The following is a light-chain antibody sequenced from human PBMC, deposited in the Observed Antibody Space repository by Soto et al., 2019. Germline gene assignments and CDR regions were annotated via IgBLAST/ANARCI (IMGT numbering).Light chain of an antibody. CDR3: HQYGTAPLT. Sequence: EDVLTQSPGTLSLSPGERATLSCRASQSVAANYLAWYQQKRGQAPRLLIYGASSRATGIPDRFSGSVSGTDFTLTISRLDPEDFSVYYCHQYGTAPLTFGPGTKVDIK. V-gene: IGKV3-20*01. CDR1: QSVAANY. J-gene: IGKJ3*01. CDR2: GAS.